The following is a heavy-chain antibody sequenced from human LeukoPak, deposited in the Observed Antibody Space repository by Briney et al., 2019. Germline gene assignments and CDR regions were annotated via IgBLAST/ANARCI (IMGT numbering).Heavy chain of an antibody. Sequence: SQTLSLTCTVSGGSISSGDYYWSWIRQPPGKGLEWIGYIYYSGSTYYNPSLKSRVTISVDTSKNQFSLKLSSVTAADTAVYYCARRRGYSYGFDHWGQGTLVTVSS. J-gene: IGHJ4*02. CDR1: GGSISSGDYY. V-gene: IGHV4-30-4*01. CDR3: ARRRGYSYGFDH. D-gene: IGHD5-18*01. CDR2: IYYSGST.